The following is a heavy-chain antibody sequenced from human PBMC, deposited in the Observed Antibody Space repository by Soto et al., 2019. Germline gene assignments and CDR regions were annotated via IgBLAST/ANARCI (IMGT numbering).Heavy chain of an antibody. CDR2: INPNSGGT. D-gene: IGHD1-26*01. J-gene: IGHJ6*02. CDR3: AKDRRADWESYYYYAMDV. Sequence: GASVKVSCKASGYTFTGYYMHWVRQAPGQGLEWMGWINPNSGGTNYAQKFQGRVTITADASTRTAYMELSSLRSEDTAVYYCAKDRRADWESYYYYAMDVWGQGTTVTVSS. CDR1: GYTFTGYY. V-gene: IGHV1-2*02.